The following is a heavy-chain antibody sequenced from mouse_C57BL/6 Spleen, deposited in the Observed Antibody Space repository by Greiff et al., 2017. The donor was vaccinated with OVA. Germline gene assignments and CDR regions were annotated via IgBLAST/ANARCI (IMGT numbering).Heavy chain of an antibody. D-gene: IGHD1-1*01. J-gene: IGHJ1*03. Sequence: VQLQQSGAELVKPGASVKLSCTASGFNIKDYYMHWVKQRTEQGLEWIGRIDPEDGETKYAPQFQGKATITADTSSNTAYLQLSSLTSEDTAVYYCARGVNYYGSSPSWYFDVWGTGTTVTVSS. CDR1: GFNIKDYY. CDR2: IDPEDGET. CDR3: ARGVNYYGSSPSWYFDV. V-gene: IGHV14-2*01.